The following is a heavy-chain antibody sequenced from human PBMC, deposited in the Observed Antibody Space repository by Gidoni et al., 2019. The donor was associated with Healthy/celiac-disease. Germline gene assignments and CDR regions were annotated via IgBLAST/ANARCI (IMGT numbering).Heavy chain of an antibody. CDR3: AKDIKRYDFWSGASYYYYGMDV. J-gene: IGHJ6*02. CDR2: ISWNSGSI. CDR1: GFTFDDYA. Sequence: EVQLVESGGGLVPPGRSLRLSCAASGFTFDDYALHWVRPAPGKGLEGVSGISWNSGSIGYADSVKGRFTISRDNAKNSLYLQMNSLRAEDTALYYCAKDIKRYDFWSGASYYYYGMDVWGQGTTVTVSS. V-gene: IGHV3-9*01. D-gene: IGHD3-3*01.